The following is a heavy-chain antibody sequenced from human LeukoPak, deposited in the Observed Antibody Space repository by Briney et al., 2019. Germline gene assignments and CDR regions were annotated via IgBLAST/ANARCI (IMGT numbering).Heavy chain of an antibody. CDR1: RGSISSNY. CDR3: AGGGLPYFFDY. CDR2: IYYSGST. Sequence: SETLSLTCSVSRGSISSNYWNWIRQPPGKGLEWIGYIYYSGSTNYNPSLKSRVTISVDTSKQQFSLKLSSVTAADTAVYYCAGGGLPYFFDYWGEGTLVRVSS. D-gene: IGHD2-21*02. J-gene: IGHJ4*02. V-gene: IGHV4-59*01.